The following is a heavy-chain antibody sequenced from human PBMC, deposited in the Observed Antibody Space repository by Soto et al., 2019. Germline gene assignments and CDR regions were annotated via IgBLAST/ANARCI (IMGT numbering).Heavy chain of an antibody. Sequence: SETLSLTCAVYGGSFSGYYWSWIRQPPGKGLEWIGEINHSGSTNYNPSLKSRVTISVDTSKNQFSLKLSSVTAADTAVYYCARGRKYYDFWSGEYQPAYHYYGMDFWGQGTTVTVS. V-gene: IGHV4-34*01. CDR1: GGSFSGYY. CDR3: ARGRKYYDFWSGEYQPAYHYYGMDF. CDR2: INHSGST. J-gene: IGHJ6*02. D-gene: IGHD3-3*01.